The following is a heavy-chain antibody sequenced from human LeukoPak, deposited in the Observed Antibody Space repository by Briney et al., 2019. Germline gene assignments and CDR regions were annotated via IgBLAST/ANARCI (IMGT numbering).Heavy chain of an antibody. Sequence: PSETLSLTCTVSGASINSDTSYWAWIRQPPGKGLEWVGNIFYSGSTSYKPSLKSRVTIPVDTSKNQFSLKLSSVTAADTAVYYCARSSLEYYDILTGFHEWGQGTLVTVSS. V-gene: IGHV4-39*07. CDR3: ARSSLEYYDILTGFHE. CDR1: GASINSDTSY. D-gene: IGHD3-9*01. J-gene: IGHJ1*01. CDR2: IFYSGST.